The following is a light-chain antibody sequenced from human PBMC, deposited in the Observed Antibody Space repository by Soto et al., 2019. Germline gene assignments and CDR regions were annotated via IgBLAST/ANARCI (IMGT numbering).Light chain of an antibody. V-gene: IGKV3-20*01. CDR3: QQYGSSSYT. CDR2: GAS. CDR1: QSISSSY. Sequence: EIVLTQSPGTLSLSPGERATHSCRASQSISSSYLTWYQHKPGQAPRLLIYGASSRATGIPDRFSGSGSGTDFTLTISRLEPEDFAVYYCQQYGSSSYTFGQGTQLEIK. J-gene: IGKJ2*01.